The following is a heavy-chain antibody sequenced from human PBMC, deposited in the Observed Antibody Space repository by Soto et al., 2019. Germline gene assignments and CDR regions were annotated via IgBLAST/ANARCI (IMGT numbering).Heavy chain of an antibody. CDR3: AKAEIYYGMDV. V-gene: IGHV3-30*18. Sequence: QVQLVESGGGVVQPGRSLRLSCAASEFTFSSYGMHWVRQAPGKGLEWVAVISYDGSNKYYADSVKGRFTISRDNSKNTLYLQMNSLRAEDTAVYYCAKAEIYYGMDVWGQGTTVTVSS. CDR1: EFTFSSYG. CDR2: ISYDGSNK. J-gene: IGHJ6*02.